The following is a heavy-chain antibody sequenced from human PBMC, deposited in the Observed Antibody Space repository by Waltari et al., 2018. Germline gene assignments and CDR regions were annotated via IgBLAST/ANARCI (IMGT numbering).Heavy chain of an antibody. CDR3: ARGQRTYSY. CDR1: GGSISSYY. Sequence: QVQLQESGPGMVKPSETLSLTCPVPGGSISSYYRSWIRQPPGKGLEWIGYIYYSGSTNYNPSLKSRVTISVDTSKNQFSLKLSSVTAADTAVYYCARGQRTYSYWGQGTLVTVSS. J-gene: IGHJ4*02. D-gene: IGHD3-10*01. V-gene: IGHV4-59*01. CDR2: IYYSGST.